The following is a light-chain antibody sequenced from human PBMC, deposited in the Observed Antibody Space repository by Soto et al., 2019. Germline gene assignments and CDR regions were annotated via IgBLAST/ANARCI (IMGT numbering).Light chain of an antibody. J-gene: IGKJ3*01. V-gene: IGKV3-15*01. CDR2: GAS. Sequence: EIVMTQSPATLSVSPGERATLSCRASQSVNIDLAWYQQKPGQVPRLLIYGASNRATGVSARFSGSGSGTDFTLTITRLEPEDSAVYYCQHYGTSPFTFGPGTKVDIK. CDR1: QSVNID. CDR3: QHYGTSPFT.